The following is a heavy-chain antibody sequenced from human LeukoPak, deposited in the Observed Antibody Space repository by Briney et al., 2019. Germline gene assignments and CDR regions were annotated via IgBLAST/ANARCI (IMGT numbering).Heavy chain of an antibody. CDR2: INPSGGST. D-gene: IGHD2-2*01. V-gene: IGHV1-46*01. CDR3: ARDLEDIVVVPAATGRWFDP. CDR1: GYTFTSYY. Sequence: ASVKVSCKASGYTFTSYYMHWVRQAPGQGLEWMGIINPSGGSTSYAQKFQGRVTMTTDTSTSTAYMELRSLRSDDTAVYYCARDLEDIVVVPAATGRWFDPWGQGTLVTVSS. J-gene: IGHJ5*02.